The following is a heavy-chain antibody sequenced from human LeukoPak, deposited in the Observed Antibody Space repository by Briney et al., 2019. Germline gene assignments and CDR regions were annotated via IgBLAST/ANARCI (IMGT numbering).Heavy chain of an antibody. CDR2: ISSSSSYI. Sequence: GGSLRLSCAASGFTFSSYSMNWVRQAPGKGLEWVSSISSSSSYIYYADSVKGRFTISRDNSKNTLYLQMNSLRAEDTAVYYCARFRRYFDWSYGMDVWGQGTTVTVSS. CDR3: ARFRRYFDWSYGMDV. CDR1: GFTFSSYS. J-gene: IGHJ6*02. D-gene: IGHD3-9*01. V-gene: IGHV3-21*04.